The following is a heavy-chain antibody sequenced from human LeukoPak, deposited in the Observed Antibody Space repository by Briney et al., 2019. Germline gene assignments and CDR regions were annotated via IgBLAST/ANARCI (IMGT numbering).Heavy chain of an antibody. CDR3: ARDLLVGAIEAFDI. J-gene: IGHJ3*02. D-gene: IGHD1-26*01. CDR1: GFTFSSYG. Sequence: GRSLRLSCAASGFTFSSYGMHWVRQAPGRGLEWVTVISYDESNKYYADSVKGRFTISRDNAKNSLYLQLNSLRAEDTAVYYCARDLLVGAIEAFDIWGQGTMVTVSS. CDR2: ISYDESNK. V-gene: IGHV3-33*05.